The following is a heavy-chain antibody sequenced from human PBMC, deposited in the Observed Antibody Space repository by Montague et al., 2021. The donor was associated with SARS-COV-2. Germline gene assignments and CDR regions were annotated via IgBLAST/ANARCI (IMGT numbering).Heavy chain of an antibody. D-gene: IGHD6-19*01. CDR1: GGSINSYY. V-gene: IGHV4-59*03. Sequence: SETLSLTCAVSGGSINSYYWSWIRQPPGKGLEWIGYIYYSGSTIYNPSLKSRVTISIDTSKNQFSLKLNSVTAAHTAVYYCAGRPTPSYSSGWYLFYYAMDVWGQGTTVTVSS. J-gene: IGHJ6*02. CDR3: AGRPTPSYSSGWYLFYYAMDV. CDR2: IYYSGST.